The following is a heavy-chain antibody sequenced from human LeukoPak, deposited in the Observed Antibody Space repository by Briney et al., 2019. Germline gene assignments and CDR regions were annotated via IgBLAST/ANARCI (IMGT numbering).Heavy chain of an antibody. CDR3: STGSGDAFDI. D-gene: IGHD3-10*01. V-gene: IGHV3-74*01. CDR1: GFTFSSYW. J-gene: IGHJ3*02. Sequence: GGSLRLSCAASGFTFSSYWMHWVRQVPGKGLAWVSRINSDGSSTSYADSVKGRFTISRDNAKNTLYVQMNSLRAEDTAVYYCSTGSGDAFDIWGRGTMVTVSS. CDR2: INSDGSST.